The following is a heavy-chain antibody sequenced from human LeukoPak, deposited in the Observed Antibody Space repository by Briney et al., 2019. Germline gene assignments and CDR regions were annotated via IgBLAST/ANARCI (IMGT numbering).Heavy chain of an antibody. D-gene: IGHD4-17*01. CDR2: INHSGST. CDR1: GGSFSGYY. CDR3: ARDPRPLGDYWVSGFDP. J-gene: IGHJ5*02. V-gene: IGHV4-34*01. Sequence: SETLSLTCAVYGGSFSGYYWSWIRQPPGKGLEWIGEINHSGSTNYNPSLKSRVTISVDTSKNQFPLKLSSVTAADTAVYYCARDPRPLGDYWVSGFDPWGQGTLVTVSS.